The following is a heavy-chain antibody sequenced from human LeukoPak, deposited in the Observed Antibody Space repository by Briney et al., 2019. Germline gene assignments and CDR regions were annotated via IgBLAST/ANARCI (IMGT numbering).Heavy chain of an antibody. D-gene: IGHD1-26*01. CDR1: GFSVSSNY. V-gene: IGHV3-53*01. CDR3: ARDRAYSGSYYHDY. J-gene: IGHJ4*02. CDR2: IYSGGST. Sequence: PGGSLRLSCAASGFSVSSNYMSWVRQALGKGLEWVSIIYSGGSTYYADSVKGRFTISRDNSMNTLYLQMNSLRAEDTAVYYCARDRAYSGSYYHDYWGQGTLVTVSS.